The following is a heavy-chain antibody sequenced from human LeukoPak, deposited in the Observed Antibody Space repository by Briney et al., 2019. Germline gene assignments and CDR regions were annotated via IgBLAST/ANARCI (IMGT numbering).Heavy chain of an antibody. Sequence: PGGSLRLSCAASGFSLSSYWMSWVRQAPGKGLEWVANIKQDESEKDYVDSVKGRFTISRDNAKNSLYLQMNSLRPEDTALYYCAKDSDSTGPFDYWGQGTLVTVSS. CDR2: IKQDESEK. D-gene: IGHD3-22*01. CDR1: GFSLSSYW. J-gene: IGHJ4*02. V-gene: IGHV3-7*03. CDR3: AKDSDSTGPFDY.